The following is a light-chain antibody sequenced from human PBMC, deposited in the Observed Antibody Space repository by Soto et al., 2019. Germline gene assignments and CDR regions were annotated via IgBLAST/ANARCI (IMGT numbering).Light chain of an antibody. CDR2: AAS. CDR3: QQSYRSPWT. Sequence: DIQVTQSPSALSASVGDRVTITCRASQSIFNYLNWYQQKPGKAPKLLIYAASSLQSGVPSRFRGGGAGTDFTLTISSLQPEDFATYYWQQSYRSPWTFGLGTKVEIK. V-gene: IGKV1-39*01. CDR1: QSIFNY. J-gene: IGKJ1*01.